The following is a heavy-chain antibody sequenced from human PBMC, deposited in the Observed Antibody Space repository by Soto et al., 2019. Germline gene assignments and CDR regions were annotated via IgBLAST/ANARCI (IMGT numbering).Heavy chain of an antibody. CDR3: AKDRPDYSNYYYYGMDV. D-gene: IGHD4-4*01. CDR2: ISGSGGST. J-gene: IGHJ6*02. Sequence: PGGSLRLSCAASGFTFSSYAMSWVRQAPGKGLEWVSAISGSGGSTYYADSVKGRFTISRDNSKNTLYLQMNSLRAEDTAVYYCAKDRPDYSNYYYYGMDVWGQGTKVTV. V-gene: IGHV3-23*01. CDR1: GFTFSSYA.